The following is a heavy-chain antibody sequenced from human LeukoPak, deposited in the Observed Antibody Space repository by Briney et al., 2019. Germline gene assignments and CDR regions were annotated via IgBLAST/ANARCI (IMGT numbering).Heavy chain of an antibody. V-gene: IGHV3-9*01. CDR3: AKDHSYSISQHYFDY. D-gene: IGHD6-6*01. CDR2: ISWNSGNI. J-gene: IGHJ4*02. Sequence: SLRLSCAASGFTFDDYAMHWVRQAPGRCLEWVSGISWNSGNIDYADSVKGRFTISRDNAKNSLYLQMNSLRAEDTALYYCAKDHSYSISQHYFDYWGQGTLVTVSS. CDR1: GFTFDDYA.